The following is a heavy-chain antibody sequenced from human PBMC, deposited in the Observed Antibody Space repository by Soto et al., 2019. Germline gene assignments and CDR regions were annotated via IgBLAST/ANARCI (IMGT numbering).Heavy chain of an antibody. CDR2: IYHSGST. CDR1: SGSISSSHW. D-gene: IGHD3-10*01. V-gene: IGHV4-4*02. CDR3: ARLIVWYGGWFDP. Sequence: QVQLQESGPGLVKPSGTLSLTCAVSSGSISSSHWWSWVRQPPGKGLEWIGEIYHSGSTNYNPSLKRRVTISVDKSKNQLSLKLSSVTAAATAVYYCARLIVWYGGWFDPWGQGTLVIVSS. J-gene: IGHJ5*02.